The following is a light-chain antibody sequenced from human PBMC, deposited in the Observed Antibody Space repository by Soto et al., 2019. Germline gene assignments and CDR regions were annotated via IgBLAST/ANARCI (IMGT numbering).Light chain of an antibody. CDR3: QQYGTSEII. CDR2: DVS. J-gene: IGKJ5*01. CDR1: QSISSRN. V-gene: IGKV3-20*01. Sequence: IVLMQSPDTLSSSPGDRATLSCRASQSISSRNLAWYQQKPGQGPRLLIYDVSTRATGIPDRFSGSGSGTDFTLTISRLEPEDFAMYYCQQYGTSEIIFGQGTRLEIK.